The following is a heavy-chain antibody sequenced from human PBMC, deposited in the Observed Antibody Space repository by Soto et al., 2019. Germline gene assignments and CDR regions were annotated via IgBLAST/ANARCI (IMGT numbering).Heavy chain of an antibody. V-gene: IGHV3-23*01. CDR1: GFTFSSDA. Sequence: EVQLLESGGGLVQPGGSLRLSCAASGFTFSSDAMSWVRQAPGKGLELVSAISGSGGSTYYADSVKGRFTISRDNSKNTLYLQMNSLRAEDTAVYYCAKDPIAVAVPPDFDYWGQGTLVTVSS. J-gene: IGHJ4*02. D-gene: IGHD6-19*01. CDR3: AKDPIAVAVPPDFDY. CDR2: ISGSGGST.